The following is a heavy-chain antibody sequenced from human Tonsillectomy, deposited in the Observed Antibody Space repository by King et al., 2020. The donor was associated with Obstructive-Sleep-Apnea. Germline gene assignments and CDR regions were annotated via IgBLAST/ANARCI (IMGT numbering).Heavy chain of an antibody. CDR3: AKGGWGGNYFDY. J-gene: IGHJ4*02. Sequence: VQLVESGGGLVQPGGSLRISCAASGFTFSSYAMSWVRQAPGKGLEWVSAISGSGGSTYHADSVKGRFTISRDNSKNTLYLQMNSLRAEDTAVYYCAKGGWGGNYFDYWGQGTLVTVSS. D-gene: IGHD4-23*01. CDR1: GFTFSSYA. CDR2: ISGSGGST. V-gene: IGHV3-23*04.